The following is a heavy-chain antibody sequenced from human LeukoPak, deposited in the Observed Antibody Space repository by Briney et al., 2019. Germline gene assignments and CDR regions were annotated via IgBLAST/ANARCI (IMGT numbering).Heavy chain of an antibody. CDR1: GFTISSNY. J-gene: IGHJ4*02. CDR2: IYSGDNT. Sequence: GESLRLSCAASGFTISSNYMSWVRQAPGKGLEWVSVIYSGDNTYYADSVKGRFIITRDNSNNTVYLQMNSLRAEDTAVYYCARDKWVTWGQGTLVTVSS. D-gene: IGHD5-18*01. V-gene: IGHV3-66*01. CDR3: ARDKWVT.